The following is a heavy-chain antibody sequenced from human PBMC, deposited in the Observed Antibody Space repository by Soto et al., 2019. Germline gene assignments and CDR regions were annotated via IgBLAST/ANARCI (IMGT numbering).Heavy chain of an antibody. V-gene: IGHV4-4*02. D-gene: IGHD5-12*01. CDR3: AGANNIAARFPVMDV. CDR1: GDSTRHSQW. J-gene: IGHJ6*02. Sequence: QVQLQESGPGLVKPSGTLSLTCTVSGDSTRHSQWWNWVRQTPGKGLEWIGEIYQSGSTKYSPSLERRVNISVDKTKKQFSLKLSSVTAADSAVYFCAGANNIAARFPVMDVWGQGTTVTVS. CDR2: IYQSGST.